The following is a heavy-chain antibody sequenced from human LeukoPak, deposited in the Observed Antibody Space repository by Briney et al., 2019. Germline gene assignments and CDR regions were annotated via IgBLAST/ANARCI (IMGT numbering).Heavy chain of an antibody. CDR2: INSDGSST. D-gene: IGHD4-17*01. CDR1: GFTFSSYW. CDR3: ARKGSDYEDAFDI. Sequence: GGSLRLSCAASGFTFSSYWMHWVRHAPGKGLVWVSRINSDGSSTSYADSVKGRFTISRDNAKNTLYLQMNSLRAEDTAVYYCARKGSDYEDAFDIWGQGTMVTVSS. V-gene: IGHV3-74*01. J-gene: IGHJ3*02.